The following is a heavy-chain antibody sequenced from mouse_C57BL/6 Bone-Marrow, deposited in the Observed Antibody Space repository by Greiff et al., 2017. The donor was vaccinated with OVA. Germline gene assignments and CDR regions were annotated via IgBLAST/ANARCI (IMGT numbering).Heavy chain of an antibody. CDR2: ISSGGDYI. CDR3: TREEGYYWYFDV. D-gene: IGHD2-2*01. CDR1: GFTFSSYA. V-gene: IGHV5-9-1*02. J-gene: IGHJ1*03. Sequence: EVMLVESGEGLVKPGGSLKLSCAASGFTFSSYAMSWVRQTPEKRLEWVAYISSGGDYIYYAANVKGRFTISRDNARNTLYLQMSSLKSEDTAMYYCTREEGYYWYFDVWGTGTTVTVSS.